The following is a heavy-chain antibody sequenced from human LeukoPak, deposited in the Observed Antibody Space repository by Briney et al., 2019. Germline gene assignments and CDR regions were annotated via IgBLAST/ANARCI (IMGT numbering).Heavy chain of an antibody. CDR3: ARDVRYESLYFTHNYYYGMDV. D-gene: IGHD4-17*01. CDR2: ISYDGSNK. J-gene: IGHJ6*02. Sequence: PGGSLRLSCAASGFTFYSYAMSWVRQAPGKGLEWVAVISYDGSNKYYADSVKGRFTISRDNSKNTLYLQMNSLRAEDTAVYYCARDVRYESLYFTHNYYYGMDVWGQGTTVTVSS. V-gene: IGHV3-30-3*01. CDR1: GFTFYSYA.